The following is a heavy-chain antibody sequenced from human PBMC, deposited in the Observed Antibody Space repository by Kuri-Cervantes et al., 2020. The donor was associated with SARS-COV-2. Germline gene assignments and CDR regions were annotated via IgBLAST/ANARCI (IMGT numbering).Heavy chain of an antibody. CDR1: GFTFSSYW. Sequence: GGSLRLSCAASGFTFSSYWMSWVRQAPGKGLEWVANIKQDGSEKYYVDSVKGRFTISRDNAKNSLYLQMNSLKTEDTAVYYCTRAPGYSYGYGYYYYYYMDVWGKGTTVTVSS. V-gene: IGHV3-7*03. CDR3: TRAPGYSYGYGYYYYYYMDV. CDR2: IKQDGSEK. D-gene: IGHD5-18*01. J-gene: IGHJ6*03.